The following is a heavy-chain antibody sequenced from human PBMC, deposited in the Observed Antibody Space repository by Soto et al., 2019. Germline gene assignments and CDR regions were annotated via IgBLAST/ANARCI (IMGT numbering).Heavy chain of an antibody. CDR3: ARNRLKILEWLAPSYGMDV. Sequence: SVKVSFKASGGTFNSSASSWVRQAPVQGLEWMGGIIPIFGTANYAQKFQGRVTITADESTSTAYMELSSLRAEDTAGYYCARNRLKILEWLAPSYGMDVGGQGTTVTVSS. J-gene: IGHJ6*02. D-gene: IGHD3-3*01. CDR1: GGTFNSSA. CDR2: IIPIFGTA. V-gene: IGHV1-69*13.